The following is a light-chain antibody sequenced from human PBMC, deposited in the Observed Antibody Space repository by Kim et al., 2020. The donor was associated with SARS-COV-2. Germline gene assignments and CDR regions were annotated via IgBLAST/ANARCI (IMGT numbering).Light chain of an antibody. CDR2: DVS. CDR1: SSDVGGYSY. V-gene: IGLV2-14*03. CDR3: SSYTTSSTLDVV. J-gene: IGLJ2*01. Sequence: SITISCTGTSSDVGGYSYVSWYQQHPGKAPKLMIYDVSDRPSGVSTRFSGSKSGNTASLTISGLQAEDEADYYCSSYTTSSTLDVVFGGGTQLTVL.